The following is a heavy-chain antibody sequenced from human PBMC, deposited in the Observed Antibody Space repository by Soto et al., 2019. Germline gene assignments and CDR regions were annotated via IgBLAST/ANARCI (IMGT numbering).Heavy chain of an antibody. V-gene: IGHV5-51*01. CDR3: ARQEYSSSWYSGY. J-gene: IGHJ4*02. CDR1: GYSFTSYW. D-gene: IGHD6-13*01. Sequence: GESLKISCKGSGYSFTSYWIGWVRQMPGKGLEWMGIIYPGDSGTRYSPSFQGQVTISADKSISTAYLQWSSLKASDTAMYYCARQEYSSSWYSGYWGQGTLVTVSS. CDR2: IYPGDSGT.